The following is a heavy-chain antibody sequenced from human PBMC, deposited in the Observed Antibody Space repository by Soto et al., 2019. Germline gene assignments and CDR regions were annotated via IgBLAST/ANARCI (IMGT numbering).Heavy chain of an antibody. D-gene: IGHD1-26*01. J-gene: IGHJ3*02. CDR2: MNPNSGNT. V-gene: IGHV1-8*01. Sequence: GASVKVSCKTSGYTFTSYDINWVRQATGQGLEWMGWMNPNSGNTAYAQKFQGRVTMTRNTSISTAYMELSSPRSEDTAVYYCARERSSGAFDIWGQGTMVTVSS. CDR3: ARERSSGAFDI. CDR1: GYTFTSYD.